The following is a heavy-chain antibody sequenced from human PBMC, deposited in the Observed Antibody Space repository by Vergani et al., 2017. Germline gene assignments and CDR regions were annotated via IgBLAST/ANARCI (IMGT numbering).Heavy chain of an antibody. CDR1: GFTFGDYA. V-gene: IGHV3-49*04. CDR3: TRDSNIVVVAAADAKSIVVVTAPRERVDAFDI. D-gene: IGHD2-21*02. CDR2: IRSKAYGVTT. J-gene: IGHJ3*02. Sequence: EVQLVESGGGLVQPGRSLRLSCTASGFTFGDYAMNWVRQAPGEGLEWVGYIRSKAYGVTTDYAASVKGRFTISRDDSKSIAYLQLNSLKTEDTAVYYCTRDSNIVVVAAADAKSIVVVTAPRERVDAFDIWGQGTMVTVSS.